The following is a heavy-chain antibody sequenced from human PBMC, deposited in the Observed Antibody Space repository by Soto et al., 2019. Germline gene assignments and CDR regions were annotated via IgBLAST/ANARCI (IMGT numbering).Heavy chain of an antibody. J-gene: IGHJ6*02. CDR1: GYSFTSYW. CDR2: IYPGDSDT. V-gene: IGHV5-51*01. Sequence: RGESLKISCKGSGYSFTSYWIGWVRQMPGKGLEWMGIIYPGDSDTRYSPSFQGRVTISADKSISTAYLQWSSLKASDTAMYYCARHGCSSTSCYTFYYYGMDVWGQGTTVTVSS. D-gene: IGHD2-2*02. CDR3: ARHGCSSTSCYTFYYYGMDV.